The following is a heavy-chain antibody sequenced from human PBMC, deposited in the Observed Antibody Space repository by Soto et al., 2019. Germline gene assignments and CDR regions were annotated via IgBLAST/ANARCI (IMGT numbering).Heavy chain of an antibody. V-gene: IGHV5-51*01. CDR3: ARPREAGKYYYGVDV. CDR2: IYPGDSDT. D-gene: IGHD6-19*01. J-gene: IGHJ6*02. Sequence: GESLKISCKGSGYSFTSYWIGWVRQMPGKGLEWMGIIYPGDSDTRYSPSFQGQVTISADKSISTAYLQWSSLKASVTVMYYCARPREAGKYYYGVDVWGQGTTVTVSS. CDR1: GYSFTSYW.